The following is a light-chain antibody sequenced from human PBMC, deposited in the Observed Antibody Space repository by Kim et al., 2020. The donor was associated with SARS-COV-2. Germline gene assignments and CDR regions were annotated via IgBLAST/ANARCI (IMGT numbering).Light chain of an antibody. Sequence: ATITFKSSQSVLSSSNNRNYLSWHQQKPGQPPGLLIYGASSRKSGVPDRFGGSVSGTDFTLTISSLQAEDVAVYYCQQYYTTPITFGQGTRLEIK. CDR1: QSVLSSSNNRNY. CDR3: QQYYTTPIT. CDR2: GAS. J-gene: IGKJ5*01. V-gene: IGKV4-1*01.